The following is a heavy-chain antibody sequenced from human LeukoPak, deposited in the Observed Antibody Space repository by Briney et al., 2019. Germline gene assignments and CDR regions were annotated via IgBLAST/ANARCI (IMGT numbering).Heavy chain of an antibody. CDR3: ARVGEGGRYYYYYYMDV. J-gene: IGHJ6*03. CDR2: IYHSGST. D-gene: IGHD3-10*01. V-gene: IGHV4-38-2*01. CDR1: GYSISIGYY. Sequence: SETLSLTCAVSGYSISIGYYWGWIRQPPGKGLEWIGSIYHSGSTYYNPSLKSRVTISVDTSKNQFSLKLSSVTAADTAVYYCARVGEGGRYYYYYYMDVWGKGTTVTVSS.